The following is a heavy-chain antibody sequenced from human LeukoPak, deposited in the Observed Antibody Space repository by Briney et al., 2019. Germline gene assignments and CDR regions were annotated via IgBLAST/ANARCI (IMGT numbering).Heavy chain of an antibody. D-gene: IGHD2-15*01. CDR2: IIPIFGTA. J-gene: IGHJ6*02. V-gene: IGHV1-69*01. Sequence: SVKVSCKASGGTFSSYVISWVRQAPGQGLEWMGGIIPIFGTANYAQKFQGRVTITADESTSTAYMELSSLRSEDTAVYYCARRSTSKVADYYYGMDVWGQGTTVTVSS. CDR3: ARRSTSKVADYYYGMDV. CDR1: GGTFSSYV.